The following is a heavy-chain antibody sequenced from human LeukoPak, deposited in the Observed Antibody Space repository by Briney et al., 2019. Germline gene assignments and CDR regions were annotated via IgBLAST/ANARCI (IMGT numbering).Heavy chain of an antibody. CDR1: GFTVSANY. D-gene: IGHD6-6*01. CDR2: IYSGGST. V-gene: IGHV3-66*01. CDR3: AGDVGGSRSEGYYGMDV. J-gene: IGHJ6*02. Sequence: GGSLRLSCAASGFTVSANYMTWVRQAPGKGLEWVSVIYSGGSTHYADSVKGRFTISRDNSKNTVYLQMNSLRAGDTAVYYCAGDVGGSRSEGYYGMDVWGQGTTVTVSS.